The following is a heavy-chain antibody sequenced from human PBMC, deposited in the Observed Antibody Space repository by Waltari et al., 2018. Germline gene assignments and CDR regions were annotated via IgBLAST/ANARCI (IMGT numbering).Heavy chain of an antibody. CDR1: GFTVSSNY. Sequence: EVQLVESGGGLIQPGGSLRLSCAASGFTVSSNYMSWVRQAPGKGLEWVSVIYIGGSTYDADSVNGGFTISRDNSKNTLYLQMNSLRAEDTAVYYCARVMVRGVIITSDYYYGMDVWGQGTTVTVSS. D-gene: IGHD3-10*01. J-gene: IGHJ6*02. CDR3: ARVMVRGVIITSDYYYGMDV. V-gene: IGHV3-53*01. CDR2: IYIGGST.